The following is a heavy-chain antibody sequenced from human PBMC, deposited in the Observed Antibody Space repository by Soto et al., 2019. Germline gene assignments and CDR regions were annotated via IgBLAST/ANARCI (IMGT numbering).Heavy chain of an antibody. V-gene: IGHV1-2*04. CDR1: GYTFTGYY. Sequence: QVQLVQSGAEVKKPGASVKVSCKASGYTFTGYYMHWVRQAPGQGLEWMGWINPNSGGTNYAQKFQGWVPMTRDTSISTAYMELSRLRSDDTAVYYCARDGGHYDILTGYYYYYYGMDVWGQGTTVTVSS. J-gene: IGHJ6*02. CDR3: ARDGGHYDILTGYYYYYYGMDV. CDR2: INPNSGGT. D-gene: IGHD3-9*01.